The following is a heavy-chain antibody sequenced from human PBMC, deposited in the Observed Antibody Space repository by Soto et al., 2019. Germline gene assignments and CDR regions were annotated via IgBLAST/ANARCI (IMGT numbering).Heavy chain of an antibody. J-gene: IGHJ5*02. CDR1: GDSVSSNSAA. V-gene: IGHV6-1*01. CDR3: ARDHPTLSSTVQYNWFDP. CDR2: TYYRSKWYN. Sequence: QSQTLSLTCAISGDSVSSNSAAWNWIRQSPSRGLEWLGRTYYRSKWYNDYAVSVKSRITINPDNSKTQFSLQLNSVTPEDTAVYYCARDHPTLSSTVQYNWFDPWGQGTLVTVSS. D-gene: IGHD4-4*01.